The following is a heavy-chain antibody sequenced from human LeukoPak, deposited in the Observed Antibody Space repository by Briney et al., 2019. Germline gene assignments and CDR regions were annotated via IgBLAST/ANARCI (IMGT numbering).Heavy chain of an antibody. Sequence: GGSLRLSCAASGFTFTNAWTTWVRQAPGKGLEWVAQINQDGSEEYYMDSVKARFTISRDNAKNSVFLQMNSLRAEDTAVYYCVRDGGVSGYDLLDYWGQGTLVTVSS. J-gene: IGHJ4*02. CDR1: GFTFTNAW. CDR2: INQDGSEE. V-gene: IGHV3-7*01. D-gene: IGHD5-12*01. CDR3: VRDGGVSGYDLLDY.